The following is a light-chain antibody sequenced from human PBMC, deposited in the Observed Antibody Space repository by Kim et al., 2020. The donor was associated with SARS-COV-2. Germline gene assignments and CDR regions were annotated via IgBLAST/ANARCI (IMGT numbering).Light chain of an antibody. J-gene: IGLJ2*01. CDR2: RNN. CDR3: AAWDGRLSGSV. V-gene: IGLV1-47*01. CDR1: SSNNESNY. Sequence: GQRVTISCSGSSSNNESNYVYWYQQFPGTAPKLLIYRNNQRPSGVPDRFSGSKSGISASLVISGLRSEDEADYYCAAWDGRLSGSVFGGGTKLTVL.